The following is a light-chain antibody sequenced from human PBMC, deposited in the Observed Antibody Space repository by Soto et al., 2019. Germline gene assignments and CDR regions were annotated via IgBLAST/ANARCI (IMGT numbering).Light chain of an antibody. J-gene: IGKJ1*01. CDR3: LQDDNYPWT. CDR1: QGIRND. Sequence: AIQMTQSPSSLSASVGDRVTITCRASQGIRNDLDWYQQKPGKAPKLLIYAASSLQSGVPSRFSGSGSGTDFTLTISSLQPEDFATYYCLQDDNYPWTFGQGTKVQIK. V-gene: IGKV1-6*01. CDR2: AAS.